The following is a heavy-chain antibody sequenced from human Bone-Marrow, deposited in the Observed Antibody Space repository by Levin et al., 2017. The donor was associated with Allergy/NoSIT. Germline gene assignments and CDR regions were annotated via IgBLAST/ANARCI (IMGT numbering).Heavy chain of an antibody. D-gene: IGHD6-19*01. J-gene: IGHJ3*01. CDR1: GFTVSSNY. V-gene: IGHV3-53*01. CDR2: IYSDGST. CDR3: ARVKVAGDYDAFDF. Sequence: QAGGSLRLSCAASGFTVSSNYMSWVRQAPGKELDWVSIIYSDGSTYYADSVQGRFTISRDNSKNILYLEMNSLRAEDTAMYYCARVKVAGDYDAFDFWGQGTMVTVSS.